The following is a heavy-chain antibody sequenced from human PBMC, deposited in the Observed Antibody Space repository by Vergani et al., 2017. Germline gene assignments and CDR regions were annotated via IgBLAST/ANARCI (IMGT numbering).Heavy chain of an antibody. CDR3: AKDLGGGRAYWDYFDY. Sequence: QVQLVQSGAEVKKPGASVKVSCKASGYTFTSYYMHWVRQAPGQGLEWMGIINPSGGSTSYAQKFQGRVTMTRDTSTSTVYMELSSLRAEDTAVYYCAKDLGGGRAYWDYFDYWGQGTLVTVSS. CDR2: INPSGGST. V-gene: IGHV1-46*01. J-gene: IGHJ4*02. CDR1: GYTFTSYY. D-gene: IGHD3-16*01.